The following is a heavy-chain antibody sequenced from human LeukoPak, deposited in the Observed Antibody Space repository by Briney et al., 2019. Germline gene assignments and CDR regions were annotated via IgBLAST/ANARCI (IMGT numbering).Heavy chain of an antibody. CDR3: ARFTRYGPNDY. CDR2: IFPGDSDT. D-gene: IGHD3-10*01. Sequence: GESLKISCEGSGYSFSAYWIGWVRQMPGKGLEWMGIIFPGDSDTRYSPSFQGQVTVSADKSISTAYLQWSSLKASDTAMYYCARFTRYGPNDYWGQGTLVTVSS. V-gene: IGHV5-51*01. J-gene: IGHJ4*02. CDR1: GYSFSAYW.